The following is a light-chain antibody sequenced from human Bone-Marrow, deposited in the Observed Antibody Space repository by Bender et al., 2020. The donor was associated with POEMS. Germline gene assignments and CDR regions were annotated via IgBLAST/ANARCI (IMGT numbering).Light chain of an antibody. V-gene: IGLV2-23*02. J-gene: IGLJ2*01. CDR3: CAYTGTNTLVI. CDR2: DVY. Sequence: QSALTQPASLSGSPGQSITISCTGTSSDVGTYDLVSWYQHHPGKAPKLMIYDVYKRPSGVSDRFSASKSGDTASLTVSGLQAGDEAIYHCCAYTGTNTLVIFGGGTRLTVL. CDR1: SSDVGTYDL.